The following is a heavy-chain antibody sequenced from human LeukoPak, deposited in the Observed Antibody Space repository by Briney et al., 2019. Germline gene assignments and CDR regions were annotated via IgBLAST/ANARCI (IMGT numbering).Heavy chain of an antibody. CDR1: GYSFTSYW. CDR2: IYPGDSDT. J-gene: IGHJ4*02. V-gene: IGHV5-51*01. D-gene: IGHD4-23*01. Sequence: GESLKISCKGSGYSFTSYWIGWVRQMPGKGLEWMGIIYPGDSDTRYSPSFQGQVTISADKSTSTAYLQWSSLQASDTAMYYCARHKTTMVTPFDYWGQGTLVTVSS. CDR3: ARHKTTMVTPFDY.